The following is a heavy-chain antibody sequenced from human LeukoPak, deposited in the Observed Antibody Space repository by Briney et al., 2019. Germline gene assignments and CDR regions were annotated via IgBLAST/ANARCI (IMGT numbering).Heavy chain of an antibody. CDR3: ARGPNYYDSSGYYSDAFDI. V-gene: IGHV4-4*07. Sequence: PSETLSLTCAVSGGSISCYYWSWIRQPAGKGLEWIGRIYTSGSTNYNPSLKSRVTMSVDTSKNQFSLKLSSVTAADTAVYYCARGPNYYDSSGYYSDAFDIWGQGTMVTVSS. CDR2: IYTSGST. J-gene: IGHJ3*02. D-gene: IGHD3-22*01. CDR1: GGSISCYY.